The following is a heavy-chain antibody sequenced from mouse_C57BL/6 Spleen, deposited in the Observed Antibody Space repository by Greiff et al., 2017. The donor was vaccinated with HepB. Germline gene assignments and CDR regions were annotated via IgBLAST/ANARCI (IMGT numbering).Heavy chain of an antibody. Sequence: VQLQESGTELVKPGASVKLSCKASGYTFTSYWMHWVKQRPGQGLEWIGNINPSNGGTNYNEKFKSKATLTVDKSSSTAYMQLSSLTSEDAAVYYRANRGYDDDGGYFDYWGQGTTLTVSS. V-gene: IGHV1-53*01. D-gene: IGHD2-4*01. CDR2: INPSNGGT. J-gene: IGHJ2*01. CDR1: GYTFTSYW. CDR3: ANRGYDDDGGYFDY.